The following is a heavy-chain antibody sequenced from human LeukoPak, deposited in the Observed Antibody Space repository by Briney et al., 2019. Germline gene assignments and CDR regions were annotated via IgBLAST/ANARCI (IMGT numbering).Heavy chain of an antibody. Sequence: SETLSLTCTVSGGSISSSSYYWGWIRQPPGKGLEWIGSIYYSGSTYYNPSLKSRVTISVDTSKNQFSLKLSSVTAADTAVYYCAGGMGTTYIFFDYWGQGTLVTVSS. V-gene: IGHV4-39*07. CDR3: AGGMGTTYIFFDY. J-gene: IGHJ4*02. D-gene: IGHD1-7*01. CDR2: IYYSGST. CDR1: GGSISSSSYY.